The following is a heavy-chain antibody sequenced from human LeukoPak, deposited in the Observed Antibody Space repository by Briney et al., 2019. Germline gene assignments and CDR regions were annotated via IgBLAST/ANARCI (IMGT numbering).Heavy chain of an antibody. CDR1: GYSFTNYW. CDR2: IYPGDSDT. D-gene: IGHD5-18*01. J-gene: IGHJ4*02. Sequence: GESLKISCKGSGYSFTNYWIGWVRQMPGKGLEWMGIIYPGDSDTKYSPSFQGQVTISADKSISTAYLQWSGLKASDTAMYYCARHRGYSYGYGDFWGQGTLVTVSS. CDR3: ARHRGYSYGYGDF. V-gene: IGHV5-51*01.